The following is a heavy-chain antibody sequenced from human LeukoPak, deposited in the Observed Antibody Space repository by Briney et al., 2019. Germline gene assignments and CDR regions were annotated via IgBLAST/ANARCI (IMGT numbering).Heavy chain of an antibody. D-gene: IGHD3-22*01. CDR2: ISYDGSNK. V-gene: IGHV3-30*03. Sequence: GGSLRLSCAASGFTFSSYGMHWVRQAPGKGLEWVAVISYDGSNKYYADSVKGRFTISRDNSKNTLYLQMNSLRAEDTAVYYCARDSNYDTSGHYYWGQGTLVTVSS. J-gene: IGHJ4*02. CDR1: GFTFSSYG. CDR3: ARDSNYDTSGHYY.